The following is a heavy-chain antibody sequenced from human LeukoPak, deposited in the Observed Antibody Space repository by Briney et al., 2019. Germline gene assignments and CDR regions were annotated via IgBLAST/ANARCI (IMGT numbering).Heavy chain of an antibody. Sequence: PGGSLRLSCAASGFTFSIYTMYWVRQAPGKGLEWISFIYTSDSITHHADSVKGRFTISRDNAKNSLYLQMNSLRAEDTAVYYCVRDYIWAFDIWGQGTMVTVSS. V-gene: IGHV3-48*01. CDR2: IYTSDSIT. J-gene: IGHJ3*02. D-gene: IGHD3-10*01. CDR1: GFTFSIYT. CDR3: VRDYIWAFDI.